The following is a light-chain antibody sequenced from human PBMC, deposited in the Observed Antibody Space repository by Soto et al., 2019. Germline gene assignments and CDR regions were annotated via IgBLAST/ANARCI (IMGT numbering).Light chain of an antibody. CDR3: SSYTSSSTYVV. V-gene: IGLV2-14*03. Sequence: QSALTQPASVSGSPGQSITISCTGTSSDVGGYNYASWYQQHPGRAPKLMIYDVINRPSGVSNRFSGSKSGNSASLTISGLQAEDEADYYCSSYTSSSTYVVFGGGTKVTV. CDR1: SSDVGGYNY. CDR2: DVI. J-gene: IGLJ2*01.